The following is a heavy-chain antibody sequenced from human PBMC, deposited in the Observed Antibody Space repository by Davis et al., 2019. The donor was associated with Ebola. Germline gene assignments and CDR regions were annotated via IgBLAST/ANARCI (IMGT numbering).Heavy chain of an antibody. D-gene: IGHD1-1*01. CDR1: GYTLSELS. J-gene: IGHJ4*02. CDR2: FDPEDAEA. V-gene: IGHV1-24*01. Sequence: ASVKVSCKVSGYTLSELSIHWVRQAPGKGLEWMGYFDPEDAEALYAQNFQDRVTMTEDTSTDTAYMELGSLRSEDTAVYYCARAQFPTTSDHWGQGTLVTVSS. CDR3: ARAQFPTTSDH.